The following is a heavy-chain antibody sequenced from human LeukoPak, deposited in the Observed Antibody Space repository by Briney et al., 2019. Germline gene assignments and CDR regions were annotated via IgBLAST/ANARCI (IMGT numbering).Heavy chain of an antibody. CDR3: ARQRAGHAFDI. V-gene: IGHV3-48*04. CDR2: MSSTSSSI. CDR1: GFTFSDYS. Sequence: GGSLRLSCAASGFTFSDYSMNWVRQAPGKGLEWVSYMSSTSSSIYYAASVKGRFTISRDNAKNSLYLQMNSLRAEDTAVYYCARQRAGHAFDIWGQGTMVTVSS. J-gene: IGHJ3*02.